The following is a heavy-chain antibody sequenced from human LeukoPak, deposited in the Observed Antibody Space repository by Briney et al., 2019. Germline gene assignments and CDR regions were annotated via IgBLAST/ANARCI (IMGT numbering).Heavy chain of an antibody. D-gene: IGHD2-15*01. CDR3: ARNRVYCSGGSCYPDYYYYGMDV. CDR2: IYPGDSDT. CDR1: GYSFTSYW. V-gene: IGHV5-51*01. Sequence: GESLKISCKGSGYSFTSYWIGWVRQMPGKGLEWMGIIYPGDSDTRYSPSFQGQVTIPADKSISTAYLQWSSLKASDTAMYYCARNRVYCSGGSCYPDYYYYGMDVWGQGTTVTVSS. J-gene: IGHJ6*02.